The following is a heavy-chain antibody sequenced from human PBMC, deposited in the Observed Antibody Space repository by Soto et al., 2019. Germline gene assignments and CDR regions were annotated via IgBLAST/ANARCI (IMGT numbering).Heavy chain of an antibody. CDR2: MSYDGSST. V-gene: IGHV3-30-3*01. Sequence: QVQLVESGGGMVQPGRSLRLSCAASGFTFSSYAMHWVRQAPGKGLEWVAVMSYDGSSTYYADSVKGRFTISRDNSKNTLYLQMNSLRAEDTAVYYCARDRNALRFLEWLDYWGQGILVTVSS. J-gene: IGHJ4*02. D-gene: IGHD3-3*01. CDR1: GFTFSSYA. CDR3: ARDRNALRFLEWLDY.